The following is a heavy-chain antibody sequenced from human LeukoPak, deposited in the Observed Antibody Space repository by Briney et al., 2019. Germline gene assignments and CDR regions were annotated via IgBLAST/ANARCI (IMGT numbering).Heavy chain of an antibody. V-gene: IGHV1-69*13. CDR2: IIPIFGTA. D-gene: IGHD2-8*01. CDR1: GYTFTSYY. Sequence: SVKVSCKASGYTFTSYYMHWVRQAPGQGLEWMGGIIPIFGTANYAQKFQGRVTITADESTSTAYMELSSLRSEDTAVYYCARGQLLIAFDIWGQGTLVTVSS. J-gene: IGHJ4*02. CDR3: ARGQLLIAFDI.